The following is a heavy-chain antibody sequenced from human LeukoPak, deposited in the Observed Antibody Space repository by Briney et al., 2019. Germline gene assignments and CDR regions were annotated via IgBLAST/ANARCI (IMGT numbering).Heavy chain of an antibody. D-gene: IGHD5-24*01. Sequence: LPGGSLRLSCAASGFTFSHSYMHWVRQAPGKGLVWVSRIDNDGGTSYADSVKGRFTITRDNAKNTLYLQMNSLRAEDTALYYCARDLNYNLDFWGQGTLVTVSS. J-gene: IGHJ4*02. CDR3: ARDLNYNLDF. V-gene: IGHV3-74*01. CDR1: GFTFSHSY. CDR2: IDNDGGT.